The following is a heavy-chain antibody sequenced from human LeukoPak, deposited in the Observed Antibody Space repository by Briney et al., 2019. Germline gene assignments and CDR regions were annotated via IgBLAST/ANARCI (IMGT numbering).Heavy chain of an antibody. CDR2: IWYDGSNK. Sequence: PGGSLRLSCAASGFTFSSYGMHWVRQAPGKGLEWVAVIWYDGSNKYYADSVKGRFTFSRDNSKNTLYLQMNSLRAEDTAVYYCARDSQQLERRAWFDPWGQGTLVTVSS. CDR1: GFTFSSYG. V-gene: IGHV3-33*01. J-gene: IGHJ5*02. CDR3: ARDSQQLERRAWFDP. D-gene: IGHD1-1*01.